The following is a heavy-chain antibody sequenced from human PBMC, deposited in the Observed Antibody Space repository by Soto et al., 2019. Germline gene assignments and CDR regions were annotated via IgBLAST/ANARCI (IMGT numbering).Heavy chain of an antibody. CDR3: ARDPVMVYANDVPNNWFDP. CDR2: ISSSSSYI. D-gene: IGHD2-8*01. CDR1: GFTFSSYS. J-gene: IGHJ5*02. V-gene: IGHV3-21*01. Sequence: PGGSLRLSCAASGFTFSSYSMNWVRQAPGKGLDWVSSISSSSSYIYYADSVKGRFTISRDNAKNSLYLQMNSLRAEDTAVYYCARDPVMVYANDVPNNWFDPWGQGTLVTVSS.